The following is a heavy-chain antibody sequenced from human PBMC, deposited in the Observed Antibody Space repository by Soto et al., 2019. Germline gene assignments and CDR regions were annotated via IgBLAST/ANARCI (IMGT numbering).Heavy chain of an antibody. J-gene: IGHJ4*02. CDR3: ARVGASGYDLKYYFDY. CDR2: IYYSGST. D-gene: IGHD5-12*01. Sequence: SETRSLTCTVSGGSISSYYWSWIRQPPGKGLEWIGYIYYSGSTNYNPSLKSRVTISVDTSKNQFPLKLSSVTAADTAVYYCARVGASGYDLKYYFDYWGQGTLVTVSS. CDR1: GGSISSYY. V-gene: IGHV4-59*01.